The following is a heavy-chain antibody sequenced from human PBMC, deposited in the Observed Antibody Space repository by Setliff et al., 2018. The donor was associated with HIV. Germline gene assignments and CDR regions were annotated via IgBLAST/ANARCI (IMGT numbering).Heavy chain of an antibody. CDR3: ARDYIHVFDI. V-gene: IGHV1-46*01. J-gene: IGHJ3*02. Sequence: GASVKVSCKASGYTFTDYYMHWVRQAPGQGLEWMGIINPTGGRASYAQKFRGRVTITTDESTSTAYIELSSLRSEDTAVYYCARDYIHVFDIWGQGTMVTVS. CDR1: GYTFTDYY. CDR2: INPTGGRA.